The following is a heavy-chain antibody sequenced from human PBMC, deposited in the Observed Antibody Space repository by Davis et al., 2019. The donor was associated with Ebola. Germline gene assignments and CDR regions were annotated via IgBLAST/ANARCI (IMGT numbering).Heavy chain of an antibody. V-gene: IGHV3-53*05. CDR3: VKDRESNYFDY. CDR2: IYPGGNT. J-gene: IGHJ4*02. D-gene: IGHD1-26*01. CDR1: GFTVSSHY. Sequence: PGGSLRLSCAASGFTVSSHYMSWVRQAPGKGLEWVSVIYPGGNTYYGDSVRGRITISRDNSKNTLYLQMNSLTAADTAVYYCVKDRESNYFDYWGQGTLVTVSS.